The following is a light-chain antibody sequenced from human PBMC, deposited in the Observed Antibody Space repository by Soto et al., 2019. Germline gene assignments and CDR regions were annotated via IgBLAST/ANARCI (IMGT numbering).Light chain of an antibody. J-gene: IGLJ2*01. CDR3: AAWDDSLRGLE. CDR2: NNS. CDR1: SSNIGSNT. V-gene: IGLV1-44*01. Sequence: QSVLTQPPSASGTPGQMVTISCSGSSSNIGSNTVNWYQQLPGMAPKLLIYNNSQRPSGVPDRFSGSKSGTSASLAISGLQSGDEADYYCAAWDDSLRGLEFGGGTKVTVL.